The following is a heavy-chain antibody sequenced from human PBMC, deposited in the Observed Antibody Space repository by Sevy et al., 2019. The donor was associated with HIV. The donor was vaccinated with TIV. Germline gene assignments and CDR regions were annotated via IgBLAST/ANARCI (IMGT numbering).Heavy chain of an antibody. D-gene: IGHD5-18*01. J-gene: IGHJ4*02. Sequence: GGSLRLSCAASGFTFSSYIMNWVRQAPGMGLERVSSISSGGDYIYYTNSVKGRFTISRDNAKNSLYLHMNSLRAEDTAVYYCARDEYSYASGFDYWCQGTLVTVSS. CDR2: ISSGGDYI. CDR1: GFTFSSYI. V-gene: IGHV3-21*01. CDR3: ARDEYSYASGFDY.